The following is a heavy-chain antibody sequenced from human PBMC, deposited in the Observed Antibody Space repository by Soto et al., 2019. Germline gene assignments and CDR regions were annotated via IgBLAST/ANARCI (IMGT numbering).Heavy chain of an antibody. CDR2: IYDAGTT. CDR3: ARRGSGHTFDY. CDR1: GASVSRIGFH. V-gene: IGHV4-39*01. Sequence: QVQLQESGPGLVKPSETLSLTCAVSGASVSRIGFHWGWIRQPPGQGLEWIGSIYDAGTTFYNPTLKSPITITAATSKNHFARRLTSVTAAVTAVYYYARRGSGHTFDYWGQGTLVTVSS. J-gene: IGHJ4*02. D-gene: IGHD3-10*01.